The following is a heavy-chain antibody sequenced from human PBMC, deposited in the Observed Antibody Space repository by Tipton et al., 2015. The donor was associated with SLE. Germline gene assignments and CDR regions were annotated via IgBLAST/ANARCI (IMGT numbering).Heavy chain of an antibody. CDR3: ARTYWGRYYYYMDV. CDR2: IFHSGST. J-gene: IGHJ6*03. Sequence: TLSLTCVVSGGSVNSGNWWIWVRQPPGKGLEFIGEIFHSGSTNYNPSLRGRVTISIDKSKNEFSLKLNSVTAADTAVHYCARTYWGRYYYYMDVWGKGTTVTVSS. V-gene: IGHV4-4*02. CDR1: GGSVNSGNW. D-gene: IGHD3-16*01.